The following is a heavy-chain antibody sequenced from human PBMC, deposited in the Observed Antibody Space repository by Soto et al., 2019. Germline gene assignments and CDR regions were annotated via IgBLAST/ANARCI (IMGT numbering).Heavy chain of an antibody. CDR1: GFTFSSNG. Sequence: QVQLVESGGGVVQPGRSLRLSCAASGFTFSSNGMQWVRQAPGKGLEWVAVISYDGSNKYYADSVKGRFTISRDNSKNTLYLQMNSLRAEDTAVYYCAREGSPAAAADYWGQGTLVTVSS. J-gene: IGHJ4*02. V-gene: IGHV3-33*05. CDR3: AREGSPAAAADY. D-gene: IGHD6-13*01. CDR2: ISYDGSNK.